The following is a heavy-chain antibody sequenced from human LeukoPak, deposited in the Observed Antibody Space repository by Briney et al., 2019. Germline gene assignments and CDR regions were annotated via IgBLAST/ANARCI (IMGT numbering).Heavy chain of an antibody. J-gene: IGHJ4*02. CDR2: SSYSGSII. CDR1: GFTFSSYE. Sequence: GGSLRLSCAASGFTFSSYEMNWVRQAPGKGLEWVAYSSYSGSIIYYADSVKGRFTISRDNSKDLLYLQMSSLRAEDTATYYCAGCSGWYMGAPFDYWGQGTLVTVSS. V-gene: IGHV3-48*03. D-gene: IGHD6-19*01. CDR3: AGCSGWYMGAPFDY.